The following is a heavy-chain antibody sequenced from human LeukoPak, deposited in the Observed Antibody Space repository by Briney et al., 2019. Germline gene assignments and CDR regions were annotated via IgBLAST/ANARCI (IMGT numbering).Heavy chain of an antibody. V-gene: IGHV1-8*01. CDR3: ARINRGLSNWFDP. Sequence: ASVKVSCKASGYTFTSYDINWVRQATGQGLEWMGWMNPNSGNTGYAQKFQGRVTMTRDTSTSTVYMELSRLRSDDTAVYYCARINRGLSNWFDPWGQGTLVTVSS. CDR1: GYTFTSYD. J-gene: IGHJ5*02. CDR2: MNPNSGNT. D-gene: IGHD1-14*01.